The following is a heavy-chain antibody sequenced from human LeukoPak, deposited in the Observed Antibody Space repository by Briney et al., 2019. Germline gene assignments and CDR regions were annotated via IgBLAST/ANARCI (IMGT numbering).Heavy chain of an antibody. CDR1: GFTFSSYG. D-gene: IGHD2-15*01. J-gene: IGHJ4*02. Sequence: GGSLRLSCAASGFTFSSYGMHWVRQAPGKGLEWVAFIRYDGSNKYYADSVKGRFTISRDNSKNTLYLQMNSLRAEDTAVYYCARGPQDNADYYFDYWGQGTLVTVSS. CDR2: IRYDGSNK. CDR3: ARGPQDNADYYFDY. V-gene: IGHV3-30*02.